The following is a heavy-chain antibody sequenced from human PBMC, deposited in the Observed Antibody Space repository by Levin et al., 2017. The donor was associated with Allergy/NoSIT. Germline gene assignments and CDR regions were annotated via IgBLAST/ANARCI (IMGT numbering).Heavy chain of an antibody. CDR3: ARVREGSGWFFDY. D-gene: IGHD6-19*01. CDR2: IYSSGIT. CDR1: GFSVSSSY. V-gene: IGHV3-66*01. Sequence: LSLTCAASGFSVSSSYMSWVRQAPGKGLEWVSAIYSSGITYYADSVKGRFTISRDNSKNTLYLQLNSVRAEDMAVYYCARVREGSGWFFDYWGQGTLVTVSS. J-gene: IGHJ4*02.